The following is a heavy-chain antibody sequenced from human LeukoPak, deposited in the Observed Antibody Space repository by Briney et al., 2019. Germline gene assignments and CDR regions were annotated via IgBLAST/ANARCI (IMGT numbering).Heavy chain of an antibody. V-gene: IGHV3-74*03. J-gene: IGHJ4*02. CDR2: INTDGSDT. Sequence: GGSLRLACAASGFTFSTYWMHWVRQAPGKGLVWVSRINTDGSDTSYADSVKGRFTISRDNARNTLYLQMNSLRADDTAVYYCARDSPWLPDPYWGQGTLVTVSS. CDR1: GFTFSTYW. CDR3: ARDSPWLPDPY. D-gene: IGHD5-24*01.